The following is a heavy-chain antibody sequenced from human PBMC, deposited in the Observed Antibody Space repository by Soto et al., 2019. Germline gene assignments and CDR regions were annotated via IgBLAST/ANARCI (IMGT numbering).Heavy chain of an antibody. CDR1: GGTFSSYA. V-gene: IGHV1-69*01. CDR2: IIPIFGTE. D-gene: IGHD2-21*02. Sequence: QVPLVQSGAEVKKPGSSVKVSCKASGGTFSSYAISWVRQAPGQGLEWMGGIIPIFGTENYAQKSQGRVTITADESTNTASRELSSLRAEDTAVYYCARIPRLAIHCGGDCFLFDPWGQGTLVTVTS. J-gene: IGHJ5*02. CDR3: ARIPRLAIHCGGDCFLFDP.